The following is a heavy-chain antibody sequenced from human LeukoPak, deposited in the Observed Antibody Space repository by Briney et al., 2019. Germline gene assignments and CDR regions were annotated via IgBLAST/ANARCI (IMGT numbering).Heavy chain of an antibody. CDR1: GGSITDYY. CDR3: ARIGGSGSYHYGMDV. V-gene: IGHV4-4*07. D-gene: IGHD3-10*01. Sequence: SETLSLTCTVSGGSITDYYWSWIRQPAGKGLEWIGRLYTSGSTKYNPSLKSRVTISVDTSKNQFSLKLSSVTAADTAVYYCARIGGSGSYHYGMDVWGQGTTVTVSS. CDR2: LYTSGST. J-gene: IGHJ6*02.